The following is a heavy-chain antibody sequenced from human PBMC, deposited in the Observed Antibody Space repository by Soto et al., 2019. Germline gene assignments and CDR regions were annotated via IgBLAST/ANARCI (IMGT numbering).Heavy chain of an antibody. CDR1: GLTFSSYS. CDR2: ISSSSSTI. J-gene: IGHJ6*02. CDR3: ARADSGYAHGYYYYGMDV. V-gene: IGHV3-48*01. D-gene: IGHD5-12*01. Sequence: EVQLVESGGGLVQPGGSLRLSCAASGLTFSSYSMNWVRQAPGKGLEWVSYISSSSSTIYYADSVKGRFTISSDNAKKSLYLQMNSLGAEDTAVYYCARADSGYAHGYYYYGMDVWGQGTTVTVSS.